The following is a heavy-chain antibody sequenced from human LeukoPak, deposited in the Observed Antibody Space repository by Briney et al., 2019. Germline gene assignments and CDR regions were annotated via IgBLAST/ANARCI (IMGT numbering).Heavy chain of an antibody. CDR1: GLTFSGYW. J-gene: IGHJ5*01. V-gene: IGHV3-74*01. Sequence: GGSLRLSRAASGLTFSGYWVHWVRQAPGKGLVWVARIGNDESDTIYADAVKGRFTMSRDNAKNTVHLQMNSLRVEDSAVYYCTRDVPHNWFDSWGQGILVTVSS. CDR3: TRDVPHNWFDS. CDR2: IGNDESDT.